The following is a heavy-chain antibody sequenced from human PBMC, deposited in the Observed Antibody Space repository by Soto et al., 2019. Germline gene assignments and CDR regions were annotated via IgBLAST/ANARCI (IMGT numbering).Heavy chain of an antibody. D-gene: IGHD6-6*01. Sequence: TGGSLRLSCAASGFTFSSYAMHWVRQAPGKGLEWVAVISYDGSNKYYADSVKGRFTISRDNSKNTLYLQMNSLRAEDTAVYYCARDSSSSVYYYYGMDVWGQGTTVTVSS. V-gene: IGHV3-30-3*01. CDR1: GFTFSSYA. J-gene: IGHJ6*02. CDR2: ISYDGSNK. CDR3: ARDSSSSVYYYYGMDV.